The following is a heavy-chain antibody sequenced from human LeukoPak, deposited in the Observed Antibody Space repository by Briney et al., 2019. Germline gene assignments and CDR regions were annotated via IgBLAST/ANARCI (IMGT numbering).Heavy chain of an antibody. CDR3: ARDPTPRYCSGGSCYTHYGMDV. CDR2: IKDDGSHT. D-gene: IGHD2-15*01. J-gene: IGHJ6*02. Sequence: PGGSLRLSCAASGFTFSSHWMHWVRHAPGKGLVWVSRIKDDGSHTNYADSVKGRLTISRDNAKNSLYLQMNSLRAEDTAVYYCARDPTPRYCSGGSCYTHYGMDVWGQGTTVTVSS. CDR1: GFTFSSHW. V-gene: IGHV3-74*01.